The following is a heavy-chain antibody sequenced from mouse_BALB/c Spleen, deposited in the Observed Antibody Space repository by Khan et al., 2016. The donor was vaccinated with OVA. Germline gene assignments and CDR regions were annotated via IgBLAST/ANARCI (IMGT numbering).Heavy chain of an antibody. Sequence: QVQLKQSGAELVRPGVSVKISCKGSGYTFTDYTMHWVKQSPAKSLEWIGVISTYYGDTNYNQKFKGKATMTVDKSSNTAYMDLDRLTSEDSAIYYCARGGVGERFAYWGQGTLVTVSA. CDR1: GYTFTDYT. D-gene: IGHD1-1*02. J-gene: IGHJ3*01. V-gene: IGHV1S137*01. CDR2: ISTYYGDT. CDR3: ARGGVGERFAY.